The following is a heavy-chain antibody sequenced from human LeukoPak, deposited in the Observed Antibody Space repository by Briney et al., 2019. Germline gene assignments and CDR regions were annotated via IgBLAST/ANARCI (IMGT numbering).Heavy chain of an antibody. CDR1: GGSLSGYY. CDR2: INHSGST. CDR3: ARYYDILTGYYYGMDV. D-gene: IGHD3-9*01. Sequence: PSETLSLTCAVYGGSLSGYYWSWIRQPPGKGLEWIGEINHSGSTNYNPSLKSRVTISVDTSKNQFSLKLSSVTAADTAVYYCARYYDILTGYYYGMDVWGQGTTVTVSS. V-gene: IGHV4-34*01. J-gene: IGHJ6*02.